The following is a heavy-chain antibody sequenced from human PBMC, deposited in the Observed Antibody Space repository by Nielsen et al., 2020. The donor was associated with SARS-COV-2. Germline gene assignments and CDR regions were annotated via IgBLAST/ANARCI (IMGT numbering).Heavy chain of an antibody. CDR3: ARQTAVTMIVVVITRYFDY. J-gene: IGHJ4*02. CDR2: INHSGGT. Sequence: SETLSLTCTVSGGSISSSSYDWSWIRQPPGKGLEWIGEINHSGGTNYNPSLKSRVTISVDTSKNQFSLKLSSVTAADTAVYYCARQTAVTMIVVVITRYFDYWGQGTLVTVSS. V-gene: IGHV4-39*01. D-gene: IGHD3-22*01. CDR1: GGSISSSSYD.